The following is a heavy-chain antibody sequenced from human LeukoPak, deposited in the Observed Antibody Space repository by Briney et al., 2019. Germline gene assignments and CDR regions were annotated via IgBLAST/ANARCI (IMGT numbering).Heavy chain of an antibody. D-gene: IGHD2-21*02. CDR3: ARERRVVTALTYYYYYGMDV. Sequence: SETLSLTCTVSGGPISSYYWSWIRQPPGKGLEWIGYIYYSGSTNYNPSLKSRVTISVDTSKNQFSLKLSSVTAADTAVYYCARERRVVTALTYYYYYGMDVWGQGTTVTVSS. CDR2: IYYSGST. V-gene: IGHV4-59*01. J-gene: IGHJ6*02. CDR1: GGPISSYY.